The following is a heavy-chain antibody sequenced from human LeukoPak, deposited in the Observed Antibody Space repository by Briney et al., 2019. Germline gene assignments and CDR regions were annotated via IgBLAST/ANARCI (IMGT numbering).Heavy chain of an antibody. J-gene: IGHJ4*02. V-gene: IGHV3-30*18. D-gene: IGHD3-22*01. Sequence: GRSLRLSCAASGFTFTSYGMHWVCQAPGKGLEWVAVISYDGSKKYYAASVKGRSTIPRDNSKTTLSLQMNRLRAETQAAFTVAKDGYDSVLSGYWGQGTLVTVSS. CDR3: AKDGYDSVLSGY. CDR2: ISYDGSKK. CDR1: GFTFTSYG.